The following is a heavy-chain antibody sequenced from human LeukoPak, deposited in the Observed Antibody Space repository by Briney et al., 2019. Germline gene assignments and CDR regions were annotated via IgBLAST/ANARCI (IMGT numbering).Heavy chain of an antibody. D-gene: IGHD1-26*01. CDR1: GGSISSGDYY. V-gene: IGHV4-30-4*01. CDR3: ASTPWEGNWFDP. J-gene: IGHJ5*02. Sequence: SETLSLTCTVSGGSISSGDYYWSWIRQPPGKGLEGIGYIYYSGSTYYNPSLKSRVTISVDTSKNQFSLKLSSVTAADTAVCYCASTPWEGNWFDPWGQGTLVTVSS. CDR2: IYYSGST.